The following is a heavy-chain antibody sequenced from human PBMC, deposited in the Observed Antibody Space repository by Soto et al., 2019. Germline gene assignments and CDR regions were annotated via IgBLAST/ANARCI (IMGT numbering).Heavy chain of an antibody. CDR3: AREGDNGILRYFDWSPFDY. J-gene: IGHJ4*02. D-gene: IGHD3-9*01. CDR2: INAGNGNT. CDR1: GYTFTSYA. V-gene: IGHV1-3*01. Sequence: ASVKVSCKASGYTFTSYAMHWVRQAPGQRLEWMGWINAGNGNTKYSQKFQGRVTITRDTSASTAYMELSSLRSEDTAVYYCAREGDNGILRYFDWSPFDYWGQGTLVTVSS.